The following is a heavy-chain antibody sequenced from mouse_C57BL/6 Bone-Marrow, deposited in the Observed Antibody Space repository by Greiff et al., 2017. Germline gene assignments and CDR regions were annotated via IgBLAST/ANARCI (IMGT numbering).Heavy chain of an antibody. CDR2: SRNKANDYTT. CDR3: ARDALIPGFAY. Sequence: EVQGVESGGGLVQSGRSLRLSCATSGFTFSDFYMEWVRQAPGKGLEWIAASRNKANDYTTEYSASVKGRFIVSRDTSQSILYLQMNALRAEDTAIYYCARDALIPGFAYWGQGTLVTVSA. J-gene: IGHJ3*01. CDR1: GFTFSDFY. V-gene: IGHV7-1*01.